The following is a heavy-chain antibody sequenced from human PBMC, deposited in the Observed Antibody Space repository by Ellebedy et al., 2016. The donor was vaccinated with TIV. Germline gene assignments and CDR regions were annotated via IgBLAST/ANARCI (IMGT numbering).Heavy chain of an antibody. D-gene: IGHD4-23*01. CDR1: GFTVTTNY. V-gene: IGHV3-53*01. CDR2: IFSAADGGET. Sequence: PGGSLRLSCAASGFTVTTNYMNWVRQAPGKGLEWVSVIFSAADGGETHYADSVQGRFTISRDSSKNTLYLQMNSLSAEETAVYYCARDAAGNGGKLDYWGQGALVTVSS. CDR3: ARDAAGNGGKLDY. J-gene: IGHJ4*02.